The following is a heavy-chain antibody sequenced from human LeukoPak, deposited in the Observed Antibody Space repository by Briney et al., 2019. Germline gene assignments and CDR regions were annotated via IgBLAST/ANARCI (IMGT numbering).Heavy chain of an antibody. J-gene: IGHJ3*02. D-gene: IGHD3/OR15-3a*01. CDR1: GFTFSSYA. CDR3: ANYGRRGSPVGLDAFDI. Sequence: GGSLRLSCAASGFTFSSYAMSWVRQAPGKGLEWVSAISGSGGSTYYADSVKGRFTISRDNSKNTLYLQMNSLRAEDTAVYYCANYGRRGSPVGLDAFDIWGQGTMVTVSS. CDR2: ISGSGGST. V-gene: IGHV3-23*01.